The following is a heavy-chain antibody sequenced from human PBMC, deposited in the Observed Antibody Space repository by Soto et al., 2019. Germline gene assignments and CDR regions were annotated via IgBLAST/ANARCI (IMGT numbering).Heavy chain of an antibody. Sequence: QVQLVQSGAEVKNPGSSVRVSCKASGGTPSNSAFSWVRQAPGQWLEWRGGIIPVFGIVKYSQNLECRVTITADESTNTAYMELSSLRYEDRAVYSCASGRIVVVGSRAYYGMDVWGQGNTGTVSS. CDR1: GGTPSNSA. V-gene: IGHV1-69*01. CDR2: IIPVFGIV. CDR3: ASGRIVVVGSRAYYGMDV. D-gene: IGHD6-19*01. J-gene: IGHJ6*02.